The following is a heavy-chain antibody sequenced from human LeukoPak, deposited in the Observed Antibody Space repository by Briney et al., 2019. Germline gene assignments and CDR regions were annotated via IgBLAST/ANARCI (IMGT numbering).Heavy chain of an antibody. V-gene: IGHV4-30-4*01. CDR3: ARTEWGRGAFDI. CDR2: IYSSGTP. D-gene: IGHD3-3*01. CDR1: GHSISSTDYY. J-gene: IGHJ3*02. Sequence: MPSETLSLTCTVSGHSISSTDYYWSWIRQPPGLGLEWIGYIYSSGTPYYSPSLKSRITMSLDKSKNPFSLKLTSVTAADTAVYFCARTEWGRGAFDIWGQGTMVTVSS.